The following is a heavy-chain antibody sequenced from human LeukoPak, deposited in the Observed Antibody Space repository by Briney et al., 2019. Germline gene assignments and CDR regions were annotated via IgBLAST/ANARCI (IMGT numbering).Heavy chain of an antibody. D-gene: IGHD3-9*01. Sequence: SETPSLTCTVSGGSISSYYWSWIRQPPGKGLEWIGYIYYSGSTNYNPSLKSRVTISVDTSKNQFSLKLSSVTAADTAVYYCARVTDYDILTGYYVRGYWFDPWGQGTLVTVSS. V-gene: IGHV4-59*01. CDR2: IYYSGST. CDR1: GGSISSYY. CDR3: ARVTDYDILTGYYVRGYWFDP. J-gene: IGHJ5*02.